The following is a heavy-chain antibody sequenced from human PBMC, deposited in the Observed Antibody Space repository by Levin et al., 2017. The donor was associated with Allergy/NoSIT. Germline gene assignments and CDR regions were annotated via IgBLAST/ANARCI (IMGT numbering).Heavy chain of an antibody. D-gene: IGHD3-10*01. CDR1: GYTFSRYG. Sequence: GESLKISCKASGYTFSRYGISWVRQAPGQGLEWMAWISGFNGNTNYGQKFQGRVTVTTDTSTNTVYMELRSLRSDDSAVYYCARDIGTSGIVMVRGALDNWGQGTLVTVSS. J-gene: IGHJ4*02. CDR2: ISGFNGNT. V-gene: IGHV1-18*01. CDR3: ARDIGTSGIVMVRGALDN.